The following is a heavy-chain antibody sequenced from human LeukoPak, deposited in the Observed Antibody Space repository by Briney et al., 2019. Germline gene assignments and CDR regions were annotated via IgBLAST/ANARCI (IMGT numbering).Heavy chain of an antibody. V-gene: IGHV4-38-2*02. D-gene: IGHD3-10*01. CDR3: ARAIRITMVRGVSYAFDI. Sequence: PSETLSLTCTVSGYSISSGYYWGWIRQPPGKGLEWIGYIYYSGSTYYNPSLKSRVTISVDTSKNQFSLKLSSGTAADTAVYYCARAIRITMVRGVSYAFDIWGQGTMVTVSS. J-gene: IGHJ3*02. CDR2: IYYSGST. CDR1: GYSISSGYY.